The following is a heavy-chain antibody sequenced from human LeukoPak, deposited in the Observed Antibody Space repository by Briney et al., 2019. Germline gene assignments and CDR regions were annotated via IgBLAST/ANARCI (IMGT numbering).Heavy chain of an antibody. J-gene: IGHJ5*02. CDR1: GGSFSGYY. Sequence: SETLSLTCAVYGGSFSGYYWSWIRQPPGKGLEWIGEINHSGSTNYNPSLKSRVTISVDTSKNQSSLKLSSVTAADTAVYYCARARGNYDFWSGYRNWFDPWGQGTLVTVSS. D-gene: IGHD3-3*01. CDR2: INHSGST. V-gene: IGHV4-34*01. CDR3: ARARGNYDFWSGYRNWFDP.